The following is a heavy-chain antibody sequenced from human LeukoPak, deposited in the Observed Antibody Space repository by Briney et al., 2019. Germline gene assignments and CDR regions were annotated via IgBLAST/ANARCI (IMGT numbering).Heavy chain of an antibody. Sequence: PSETLSLTCTVSGGSISSYYWSWIRQPPGKGLEWIGYISDRGTTNYNPSLKSRVTISGDTSKNQFSLKLSSVTAADTAVYYCARLNSRIAAERFFDLWGRGTLVTVSS. D-gene: IGHD6-13*01. V-gene: IGHV4-59*08. CDR1: GGSISSYY. CDR3: ARLNSRIAAERFFDL. CDR2: ISDRGTT. J-gene: IGHJ2*01.